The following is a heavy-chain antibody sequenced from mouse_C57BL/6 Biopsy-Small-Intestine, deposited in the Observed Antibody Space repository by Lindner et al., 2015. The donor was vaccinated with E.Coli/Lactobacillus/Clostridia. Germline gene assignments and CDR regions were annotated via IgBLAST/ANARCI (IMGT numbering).Heavy chain of an antibody. V-gene: IGHV1-54*01. CDR1: GYAFTNYL. Sequence: VQLQESGAELVRPGTSVKVSCKASGYAFTNYLIEWVKQRPGQGLEWIGVINPGSGDTNYNENFKGKATLTADKSSNTAYMQLTSLTSEDSAVYFCARTSYLDYWGQGTTLTVSS. D-gene: IGHD2-12*01. CDR2: INPGSGDT. J-gene: IGHJ2*01. CDR3: ARTSYLDY.